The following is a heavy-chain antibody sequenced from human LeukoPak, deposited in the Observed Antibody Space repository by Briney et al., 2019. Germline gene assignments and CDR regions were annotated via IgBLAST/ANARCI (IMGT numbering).Heavy chain of an antibody. CDR3: ARGQDGYFDY. CDR1: GFTFSSYA. J-gene: IGHJ4*02. CDR2: IYSGGST. Sequence: GGSLRLSCAASGFTFSSYAMSWVRQAPGRGLEWVSVIYSGGSTYYADSVKGRFTTSRDNSKNTLYLQMNSLRAEDTAVYYCARGQDGYFDYWGQGTLVTVSS. V-gene: IGHV3-53*01.